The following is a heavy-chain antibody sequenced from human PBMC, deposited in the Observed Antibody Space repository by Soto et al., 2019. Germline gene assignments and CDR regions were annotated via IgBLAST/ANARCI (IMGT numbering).Heavy chain of an antibody. V-gene: IGHV1-69*01. J-gene: IGHJ4*02. Sequence: QVQLVQSGAEVKKPGSSVKVSCKASGGTFSSYAISWVRQAPGQGLEWMGGIIPIFGTANYAQKCQGRVTITADESTSTAYMELSSLRSEDTAVYYCARGETDYYDSSGYYYYWGQGTLVTVSS. CDR3: ARGETDYYDSSGYYYY. D-gene: IGHD3-22*01. CDR1: GGTFSSYA. CDR2: IIPIFGTA.